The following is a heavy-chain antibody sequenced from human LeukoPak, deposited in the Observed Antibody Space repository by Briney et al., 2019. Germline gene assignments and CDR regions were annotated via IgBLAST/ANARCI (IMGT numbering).Heavy chain of an antibody. V-gene: IGHV1-69*05. CDR1: GGTFSSYA. D-gene: IGHD5-18*01. Sequence: VASVKVSCKASGGTFSSYAISWVRQAPGQGLEWIRRIIPIFGTANYAQKFQGRVTITTDESTSTAYMELSSLRSEDTAVYYCARTVGARGYSYDDRSYLGWFDPWGQGTLVTVSS. J-gene: IGHJ5*02. CDR2: IIPIFGTA. CDR3: ARTVGARGYSYDDRSYLGWFDP.